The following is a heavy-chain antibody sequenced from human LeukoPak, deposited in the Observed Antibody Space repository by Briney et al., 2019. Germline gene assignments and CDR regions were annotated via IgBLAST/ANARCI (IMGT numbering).Heavy chain of an antibody. V-gene: IGHV4-31*03. CDR2: IYYSGST. J-gene: IGHJ6*03. Sequence: SETLSLTCTVSGGSISSGGYYWSWIRQHPGKGLEWIGYIYYSGSTYYNPSLKSRVTISVDTSKNQFSLKLSSVTAADTAVYYCAREYSSSRPDYYYYYMDVWGKGTTVTVSS. D-gene: IGHD6-13*01. CDR3: AREYSSSRPDYYYYYMDV. CDR1: GGSISSGGYY.